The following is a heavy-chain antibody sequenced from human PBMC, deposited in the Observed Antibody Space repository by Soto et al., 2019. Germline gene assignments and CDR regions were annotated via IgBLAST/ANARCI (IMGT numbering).Heavy chain of an antibody. CDR3: ARTDYSSSSPSDF. Sequence: SETLSLTCSVSGGSMNYYCWSWIRQPPGKGLEWIGCIYYSGSANYNPSLKSRVSMSVDTSKNQFSLRLASVTAADTAVYYCARTDYSSSSPSDFWGLGTLVTVSS. CDR1: GGSMNYYC. CDR2: IYYSGSA. V-gene: IGHV4-59*13. D-gene: IGHD6-6*01. J-gene: IGHJ4*02.